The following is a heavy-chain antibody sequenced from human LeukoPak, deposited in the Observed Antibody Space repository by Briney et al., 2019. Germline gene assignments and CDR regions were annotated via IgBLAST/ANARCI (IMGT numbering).Heavy chain of an antibody. CDR1: GFTFSSYG. CDR3: ARQIAYYYDSSGYYTTDY. CDR2: IYYDGSDK. Sequence: GGSLRLSCAASGFTFSSYGMHWVRQAPGKGLEWVAIIYYDGSDKYYADSAKGRFTISRDNSKDTLYLQMNSLRAEDTAVYYCARQIAYYYDSSGYYTTDYWGQGTLVTVSS. D-gene: IGHD3-22*01. V-gene: IGHV3-33*01. J-gene: IGHJ4*02.